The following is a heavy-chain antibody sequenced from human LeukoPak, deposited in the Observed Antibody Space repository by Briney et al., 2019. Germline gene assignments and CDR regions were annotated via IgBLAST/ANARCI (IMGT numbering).Heavy chain of an antibody. CDR2: IDYDGTTT. CDR3: VRSRWGDFDH. D-gene: IGHD3-16*01. Sequence: PGQSLTLSCAASGFTFSSLWMHWVRHAPGEGLVWVSRIDYDGTTTAYADSVKGRFTISRDNAKNTLFVQLNSLRVEDTDVYFCVRSRWGDFDHWGQGNLVTVSS. CDR1: GFTFSSLW. V-gene: IGHV3-74*01. J-gene: IGHJ4*02.